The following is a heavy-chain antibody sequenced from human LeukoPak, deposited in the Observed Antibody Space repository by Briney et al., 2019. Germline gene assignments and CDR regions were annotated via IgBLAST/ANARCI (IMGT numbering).Heavy chain of an antibody. V-gene: IGHV4-30-4*08. CDR2: IYYTGST. D-gene: IGHD5-24*01. J-gene: IGHJ3*02. CDR3: ARDQRWVQLEAFDI. CDR1: GASISSGDYY. Sequence: PSQTLSLTCTVSGASISSGDYYWSWVRQPPGKGLEWIGYIYYTGSTYYNPSLKSRVTISLDTSKNQFSLKLSSVIAADTAVYYCARDQRWVQLEAFDIWGQGTMVTVSS.